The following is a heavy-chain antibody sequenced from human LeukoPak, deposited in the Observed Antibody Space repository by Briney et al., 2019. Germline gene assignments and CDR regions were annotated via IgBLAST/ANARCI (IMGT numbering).Heavy chain of an antibody. V-gene: IGHV3-53*01. CDR3: ARDGTVAGTFYYGMDV. CDR1: GFTVSSNY. J-gene: IGHJ6*02. D-gene: IGHD6-19*01. CDR2: IYSGGST. Sequence: GGSLRLSCAASGFTVSSNYMSWVRQAPGKGLEWVSVIYSGGSTYYADSVKGRFTISRDNSKNTLYLQMNSLRAEDTAVYYCARDGTVAGTFYYGMDVWGQGTTVTVSS.